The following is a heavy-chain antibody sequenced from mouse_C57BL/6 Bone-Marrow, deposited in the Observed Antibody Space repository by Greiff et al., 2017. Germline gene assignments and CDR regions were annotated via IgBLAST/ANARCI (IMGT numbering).Heavy chain of an antibody. D-gene: IGHD2-3*01. CDR2: IDPENGDT. J-gene: IGHJ3*01. V-gene: IGHV14-4*01. Sequence: VQLQQSGAELVRPGASVKLSCTASGFNIKDDYMHWVKQRPEQGLEWIGWIDPENGDTEYASKFQGKATITADTSSNTAYLQLSSLTSEDTAVYYCTTQGYDGYRFAYWGQGTLVTVSA. CDR3: TTQGYDGYRFAY. CDR1: GFNIKDDY.